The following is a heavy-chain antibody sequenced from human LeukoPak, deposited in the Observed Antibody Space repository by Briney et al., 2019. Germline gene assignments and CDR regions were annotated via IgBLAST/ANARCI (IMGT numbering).Heavy chain of an antibody. D-gene: IGHD6-13*01. CDR3: ARPAAAADAFDI. J-gene: IGHJ3*02. V-gene: IGHV4-39*07. Sequence: SETLSLTCTVSGGSISSNSFYWAWIRQPPGKGLQWIGTIYYSGSTFYNPSLKRRVTISADTSKNQFSLKLTSVTAADTAVYYCARPAAAADAFDIWGQGTMVTVSS. CDR2: IYYSGST. CDR1: GGSISSNSFY.